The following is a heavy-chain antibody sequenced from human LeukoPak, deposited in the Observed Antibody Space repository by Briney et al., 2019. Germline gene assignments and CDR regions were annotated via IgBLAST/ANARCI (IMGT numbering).Heavy chain of an antibody. D-gene: IGHD5-18*01. J-gene: IGHJ4*02. CDR3: AREYSYGYGFDY. V-gene: IGHV4-59*12. CDR2: ISYSGST. Sequence: SETLSLTCTVSGDSISSYYWSWIRQPPGKGLEWIGYISYSGSTNYSPSLKSRVTISVDTSKNQFSLKLTSVTAADTALYYCAREYSYGYGFDYWGQGTLVTVSS. CDR1: GDSISSYY.